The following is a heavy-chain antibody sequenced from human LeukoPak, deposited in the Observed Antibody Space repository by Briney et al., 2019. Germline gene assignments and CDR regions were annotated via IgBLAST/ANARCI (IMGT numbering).Heavy chain of an antibody. J-gene: IGHJ4*02. D-gene: IGHD6-19*01. CDR2: ISGYNGHT. V-gene: IGHV1-18*04. Sequence: GASVNVSCTASGYTFTSYGINWVRQAPGQGLEWMGWISGYNGHTNYVQKMQGRVTMTTDTSTNTAYMELRSLRSDDTAVYYCARGPGIAVAGVFDYWGQGSLVTVSS. CDR3: ARGPGIAVAGVFDY. CDR1: GYTFTSYG.